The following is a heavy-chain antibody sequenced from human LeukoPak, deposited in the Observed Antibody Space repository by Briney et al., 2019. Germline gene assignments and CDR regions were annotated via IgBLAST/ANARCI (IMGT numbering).Heavy chain of an antibody. CDR2: IYHSGST. V-gene: IGHV4-38-2*02. J-gene: IGHJ5*02. CDR1: GYSISSGYY. Sequence: SETLSLTCTVSGYSISSGYYWGWIRQPPGKGLEWIGSIYHSGSTYYNPSLKSRVTISVDTSKNQFSLKLSSVPAADTAVYYCARGGLYSSSWGNWFDPWGQGTLVTVSS. D-gene: IGHD6-13*01. CDR3: ARGGLYSSSWGNWFDP.